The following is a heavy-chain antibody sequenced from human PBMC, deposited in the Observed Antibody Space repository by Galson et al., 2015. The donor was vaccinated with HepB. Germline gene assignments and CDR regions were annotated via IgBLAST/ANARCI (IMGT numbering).Heavy chain of an antibody. CDR1: GFTFSRYW. Sequence: SLRLSCAASGFTFSRYWMSWVRQAPGKGLEWVANIDQDASEKYYVGSVKGRFTISRDNAKNSLYLRMDSLRAEDTATYYCARGDENSGDYWGQGTLVIVSS. CDR3: ARGDENSGDY. D-gene: IGHD6-25*01. V-gene: IGHV3-7*03. CDR2: IDQDASEK. J-gene: IGHJ4*02.